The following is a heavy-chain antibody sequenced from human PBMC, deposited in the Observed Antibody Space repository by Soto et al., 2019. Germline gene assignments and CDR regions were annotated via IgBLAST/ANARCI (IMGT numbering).Heavy chain of an antibody. Sequence: ASVKVSCKVSGYTLTELSMHWVRQAPGKGLEWMGGFDPEDGETIYAQKFQGRVTMTEDTSTDTAYMELSSLRSEDTAVYYCATNLRQWSYGGAFDIWGQGTMVTVSS. V-gene: IGHV1-24*01. J-gene: IGHJ3*02. CDR2: FDPEDGET. CDR1: GYTLTELS. D-gene: IGHD2-8*01. CDR3: ATNLRQWSYGGAFDI.